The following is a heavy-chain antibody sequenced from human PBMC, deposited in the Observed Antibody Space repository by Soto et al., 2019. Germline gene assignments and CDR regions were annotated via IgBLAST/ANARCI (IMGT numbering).Heavy chain of an antibody. CDR3: AREGPRYDSSGYLMRVVNWFDP. Sequence: RASVKVSCKASGGTFSSYAISWVRQAPGQGLEWMGGIIPIFGTANYAQKFQGRVTITADESTSTAYMELSSLRSEDTAVYYCAREGPRYDSSGYLMRVVNWFDPWGQGTLVTVSS. V-gene: IGHV1-69*13. CDR2: IIPIFGTA. J-gene: IGHJ5*02. D-gene: IGHD3-22*01. CDR1: GGTFSSYA.